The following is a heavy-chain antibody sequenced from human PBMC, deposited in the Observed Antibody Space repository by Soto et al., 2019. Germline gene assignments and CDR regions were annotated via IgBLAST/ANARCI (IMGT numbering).Heavy chain of an antibody. CDR1: WFTFSSYI. J-gene: IGHJ3*02. CDR2: ISSSSSTI. Sequence: GGSLRLSCAAPWFTFSSYIMNWVRQAPGKGLEWVSYISSSSSTIYYADSVKGRFTISRDNAKNSLYLQMNSLRAEDTAVYYCARDFLTCSSTSCYVIWGQGTMVTVSS. V-gene: IGHV3-48*01. CDR3: ARDFLTCSSTSCYVI. D-gene: IGHD2-2*01.